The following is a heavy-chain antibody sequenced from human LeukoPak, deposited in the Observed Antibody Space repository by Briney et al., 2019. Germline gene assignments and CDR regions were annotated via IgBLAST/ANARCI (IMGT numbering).Heavy chain of an antibody. CDR3: ARDKGDRHELVSDYYYYMDV. V-gene: IGHV1-2*02. CDR2: INPNSGGT. J-gene: IGHJ6*03. D-gene: IGHD6-13*01. Sequence: ASVKVSCKASGYTFTGYYMHWVRQAPGQGLEWMGWINPNSGGTNYAQKFQGRVTMTRDTSISTAYMELSRLRSDDTAVYYCARDKGDRHELVSDYYYYMDVWGKGTTVTVSS. CDR1: GYTFTGYY.